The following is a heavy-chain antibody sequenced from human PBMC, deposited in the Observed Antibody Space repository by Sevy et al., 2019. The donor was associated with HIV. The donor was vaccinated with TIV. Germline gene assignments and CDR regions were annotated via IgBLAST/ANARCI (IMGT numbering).Heavy chain of an antibody. CDR3: ARGYYSDSSGLAGEY. J-gene: IGHJ4*02. Sequence: GGSLRLSCVVSGIIFTSSGMHWVRQAPGKGLEWVAVISYHGRDKFYADSVKGRFTISRDNSKNILYLQMNGLRIEDTAVYYCARGYYSDSSGLAGEYWGQGTLVTVSS. V-gene: IGHV3-30*03. CDR2: ISYHGRDK. CDR1: GIIFTSSG. D-gene: IGHD3-22*01.